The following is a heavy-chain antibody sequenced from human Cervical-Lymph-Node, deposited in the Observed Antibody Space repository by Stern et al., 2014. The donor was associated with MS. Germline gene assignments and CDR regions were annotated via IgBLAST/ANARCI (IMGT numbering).Heavy chain of an antibody. CDR2: ISWNSASI. J-gene: IGHJ4*02. CDR3: AKDMGAFGTMVQGDPLDY. CDR1: GFTFDDYA. Sequence: VKLVESGGGLVQPGRSLRLSCAASGFTFDDYAMHWVLQAPGKGLEWVSGISWNSASIGYADSVKGRFTISRDNAKNSLYLQMNSLRAEDTALYYCAKDMGAFGTMVQGDPLDYWGQGTLVTVSS. V-gene: IGHV3-9*01. D-gene: IGHD3-10*01.